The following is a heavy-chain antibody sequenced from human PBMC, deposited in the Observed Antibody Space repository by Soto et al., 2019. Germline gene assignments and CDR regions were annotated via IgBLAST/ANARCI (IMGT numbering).Heavy chain of an antibody. J-gene: IGHJ4*02. D-gene: IGHD5-18*01. CDR1: GFTFSTYA. CDR2: ISSNGRTT. CDR3: ARDGRAMNDY. Sequence: EVQLVESGGGLVQPGGSLRLSCAASGFTFSTYAMQWVRQAPGKGLEFVSSISSNGRTTNYAYSVKGRFTISRDNSRDTLYLQMGSLRPEDMAVYYCARDGRAMNDYWGQGTLVTVSS. V-gene: IGHV3-64*01.